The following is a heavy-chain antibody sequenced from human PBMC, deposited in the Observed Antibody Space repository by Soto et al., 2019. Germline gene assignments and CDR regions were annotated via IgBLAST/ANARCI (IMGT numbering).Heavy chain of an antibody. Sequence: QVQLVQSAAEVKKPGASVKVSCKASGYTFSNYGISWVRQAPGQGLEWTAWISGYNGDTKNAQSLQGKGTVTTDQSTSTSYQELRSLRSDGTAIYYCARSLGSGTGFDYWGQGTLVTVSS. D-gene: IGHD3-10*01. J-gene: IGHJ4*02. CDR3: ARSLGSGTGFDY. CDR1: GYTFSNYG. V-gene: IGHV1-18*01. CDR2: ISGYNGDT.